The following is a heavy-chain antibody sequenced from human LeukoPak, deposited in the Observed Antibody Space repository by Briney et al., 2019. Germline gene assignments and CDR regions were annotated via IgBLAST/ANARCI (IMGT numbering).Heavy chain of an antibody. D-gene: IGHD4-17*01. J-gene: IGHJ4*02. Sequence: GGSLRLSCAASGYTFSSYWMSWVRQAPAKGREWVANIKQDGSEKYYVDSVKGRFTISRDNANNSLYLQMNSLRAEDTAVYYCARVSRYGDYGEVDYWGQGTLVTVSS. CDR2: IKQDGSEK. V-gene: IGHV3-7*03. CDR3: ARVSRYGDYGEVDY. CDR1: GYTFSSYW.